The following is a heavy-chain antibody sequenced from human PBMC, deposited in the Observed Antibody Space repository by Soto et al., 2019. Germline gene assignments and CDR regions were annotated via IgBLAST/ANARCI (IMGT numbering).Heavy chain of an antibody. CDR2: IYQTGST. CDR3: ARAMVTIDY. V-gene: IGHV4-4*01. CDR1: GGSISSSTW. D-gene: IGHD5-18*01. J-gene: IGHJ4*02. Sequence: LSLTCAVSGGSISSSTWWSWVRQPPGKGLEWIGEIYQTGSTNYNPSLKSRVTTSVDKSKNQFSLKLNSVTAADTAVYFCARAMVTIDYWGQGTLVTVSS.